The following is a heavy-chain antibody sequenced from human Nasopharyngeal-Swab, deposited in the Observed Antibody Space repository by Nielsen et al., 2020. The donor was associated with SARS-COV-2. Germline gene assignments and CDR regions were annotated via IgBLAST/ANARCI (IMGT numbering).Heavy chain of an antibody. CDR3: ARDGTGTTLNFDY. Sequence: GGSLTLSCAASGFTFSAHAMICVRQAPGKGLEWVANIKQDGSEKYYVDSVKGRFTISRDNAKNSLYLQMNSLRAEDTAVYYCARDGTGTTLNFDYWGQGTLVTVSS. V-gene: IGHV3-7*01. CDR1: GFTFSAHA. CDR2: IKQDGSEK. J-gene: IGHJ4*02. D-gene: IGHD1-1*01.